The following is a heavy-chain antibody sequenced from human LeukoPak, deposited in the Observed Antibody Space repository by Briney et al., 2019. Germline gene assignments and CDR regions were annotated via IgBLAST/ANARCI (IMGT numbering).Heavy chain of an antibody. D-gene: IGHD3-22*01. CDR3: ARDVSYDSSGDAFDI. CDR1: GFGLGTYS. CDR2: VSTAGSFI. Sequence: PGGSPRLSCSASGFGLGTYSMNWGRQAPGTGPEWVSSVSTAGSFIYYAASVKGRFTISRDNAQNSLFLQMRSLRADDTAVYYCARDVSYDSSGDAFDIWGQGTMVTVSS. V-gene: IGHV3-21*01. J-gene: IGHJ3*02.